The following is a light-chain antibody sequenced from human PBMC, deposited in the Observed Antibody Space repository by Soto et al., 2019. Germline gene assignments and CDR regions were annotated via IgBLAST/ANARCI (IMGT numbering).Light chain of an antibody. CDR2: DAT. CDR1: QRVTWY. Sequence: EIVLTQSPATLSLSPGERATLSCRASQRVTWYLAWYQQKPGQAPRLLIYDATNRATGIPARFSGSGSGTDFPLTISSLAPEDSAVYYCQQRTNWLTFGGGTRVEI. J-gene: IGKJ4*01. CDR3: QQRTNWLT. V-gene: IGKV3-11*01.